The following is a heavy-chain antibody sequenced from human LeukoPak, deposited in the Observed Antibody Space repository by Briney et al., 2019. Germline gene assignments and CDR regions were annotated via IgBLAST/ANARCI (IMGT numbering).Heavy chain of an antibody. J-gene: IGHJ6*03. CDR2: MNGAAVT. CDR1: GFAVIDHF. Sequence: PGGSLRLSCVASGFAVIDHFIHWVRQAAGGGLQWVSTMNGAAVTYCATSVNGRFPISRDRIKNTFSLQMNNLTAYHTAVYFCARRGVQGYMDLWGKGTTVTVSS. D-gene: IGHD1-26*01. CDR3: ARRGVQGYMDL. V-gene: IGHV3-69-1*01.